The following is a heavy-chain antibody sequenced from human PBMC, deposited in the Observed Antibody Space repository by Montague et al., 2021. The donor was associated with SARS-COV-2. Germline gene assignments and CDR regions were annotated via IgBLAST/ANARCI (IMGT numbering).Heavy chain of an antibody. D-gene: IGHD2-2*01. J-gene: IGHJ4*02. CDR3: ARGGRGTSYYWEY. CDR2: IDRDGYEV. Sequence: SLRLSCAASRFSFSSYRMTWIRQAPGKGPEWVATIDRDGYEVYYVDSVKGRFTISRDNARNSLCLQLTSLRGEDTAVYYCARGGRGTSYYWEYWGQGTLVTVSS. V-gene: IGHV3-7*01. CDR1: RFSFSSYR.